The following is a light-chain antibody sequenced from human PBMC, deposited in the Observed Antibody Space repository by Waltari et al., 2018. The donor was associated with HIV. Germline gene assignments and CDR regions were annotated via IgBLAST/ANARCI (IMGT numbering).Light chain of an antibody. CDR1: SSDVGGYNY. CDR3: NSYAGSNNVV. J-gene: IGLJ2*01. V-gene: IGLV2-8*01. CDR2: EVS. Sequence: QSALTQPPSASGSPGQSVTISCTGTSSDVGGYNYVSWYQQHPGKAPKSMIYEVSKRPSGVPDRFAGSKSGNTASLTVSGLQAEDEADYYVNSYAGSNNVVFGGGTKVTVL.